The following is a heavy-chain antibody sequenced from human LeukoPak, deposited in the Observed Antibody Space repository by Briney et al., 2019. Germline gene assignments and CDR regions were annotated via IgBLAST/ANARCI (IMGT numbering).Heavy chain of an antibody. CDR2: SSHSGST. Sequence: SETLSLTCAVYGGSFTDYYWSWIRQYPGKGLEWIGESSHSGSTNYNPSLKSRVTISLDTSKNQFSLRLSSVTAADTAVYYCARDRPRRNWFDPWGQGTLVTVSS. CDR1: GGSFTDYY. CDR3: ARDRPRRNWFDP. J-gene: IGHJ5*02. V-gene: IGHV4-34*01.